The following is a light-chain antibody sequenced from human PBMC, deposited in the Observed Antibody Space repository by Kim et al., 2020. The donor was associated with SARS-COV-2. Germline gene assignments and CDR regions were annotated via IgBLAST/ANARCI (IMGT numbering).Light chain of an antibody. V-gene: IGKV3-15*01. J-gene: IGKJ5*01. Sequence: SPGERATPSCRASQSVSSNLAWYQQKPGQAPRLLIYGASTRATGIPARFSGSGSGTEFTLTISSLQSEDFAVYYCQQYKNWPPITFGQGTRLEIK. CDR1: QSVSSN. CDR3: QQYKNWPPIT. CDR2: GAS.